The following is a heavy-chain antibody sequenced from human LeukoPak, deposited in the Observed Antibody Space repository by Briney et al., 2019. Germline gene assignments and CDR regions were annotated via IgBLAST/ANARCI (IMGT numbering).Heavy chain of an antibody. D-gene: IGHD3-10*01. CDR1: GFTFDDYA. J-gene: IGHJ5*02. Sequence: GGSLRLSCAASGFTFDDYAMHWVRQAPGKGLEWVSGIRWNSGSIGYADSVKGRFTISRDNAKISLYLQMNSLRAEDTALYYCAKGYYYGSGSYPQRGFDPWGQGTLVTVSA. V-gene: IGHV3-9*01. CDR2: IRWNSGSI. CDR3: AKGYYYGSGSYPQRGFDP.